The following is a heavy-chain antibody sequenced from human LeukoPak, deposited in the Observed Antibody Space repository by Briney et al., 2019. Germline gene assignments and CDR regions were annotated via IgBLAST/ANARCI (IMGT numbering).Heavy chain of an antibody. CDR2: IYPGGSDT. J-gene: IGHJ4*02. V-gene: IGHV5-51*01. CDR3: ARRRSCSGGRCYEDFDY. Sequence: GESLKISCKGSGYSFTSYWVGWVRQMPGKGLEWMGIIYPGGSDTRYNPSFRGQVTISADKSISTAYLQWSSLKASDTAMYYCARRRSCSGGRCYEDFDYWGQGTLVTVSS. D-gene: IGHD2-15*01. CDR1: GYSFTSYW.